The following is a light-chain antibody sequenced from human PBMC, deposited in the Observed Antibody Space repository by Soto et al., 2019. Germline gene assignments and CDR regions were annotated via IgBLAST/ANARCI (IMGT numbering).Light chain of an antibody. CDR2: AAS. J-gene: IGKJ1*01. CDR3: QQANSFPPWT. Sequence: DIQMTQSPSSVSASVGDRVTITCRASQDISNWLAWYQQRPGKAPKLLIYAASSLQSGVPSRFSGSGSGTDFTLPISGLQPEDFATYYCQQANSFPPWTFGQGTKVEIK. V-gene: IGKV1-12*01. CDR1: QDISNW.